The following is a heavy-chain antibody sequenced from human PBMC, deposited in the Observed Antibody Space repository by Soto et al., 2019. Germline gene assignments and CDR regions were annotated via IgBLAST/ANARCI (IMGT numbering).Heavy chain of an antibody. CDR2: IYYSGST. CDR3: ATQHDYGDYLFDY. V-gene: IGHV4-59*08. CDR1: GGSISSYY. D-gene: IGHD4-17*01. Sequence: SETLSLTCTVSGGSISSYYWSWIRQPPGKGLEWIGYIYYSGSTNYNPSRKSRVTISVDTSKNQFSLKLSSVTAADTAVYYCATQHDYGDYLFDYWGQGTLVTVSS. J-gene: IGHJ4*02.